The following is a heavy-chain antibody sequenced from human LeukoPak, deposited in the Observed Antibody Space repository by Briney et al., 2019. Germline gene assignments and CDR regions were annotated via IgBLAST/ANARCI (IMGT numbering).Heavy chain of an antibody. CDR3: AKSPGITMIAADAFDI. V-gene: IGHV4-59*08. CDR1: GGSISSYY. D-gene: IGHD3-22*01. CDR2: FYYSGST. J-gene: IGHJ3*02. Sequence: SETLSLTCTVSGGSISSYYWSWIRQPPGKGLEWIGYFYYSGSTNYNPSLKSRVTISVDTSKNQFSLKLSSVTAADTAVYYCAKSPGITMIAADAFDIRGQGTMVTVSS.